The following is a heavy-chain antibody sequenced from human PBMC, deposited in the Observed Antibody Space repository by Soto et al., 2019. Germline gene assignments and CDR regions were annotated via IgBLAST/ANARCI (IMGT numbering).Heavy chain of an antibody. V-gene: IGHV1-8*01. Sequence: ASVKVSCKASGYTFTSYDINWVRQATGQGLEWMGWMNPNSGNTGYAQKFQGRVTMTRNTSISTAYMELSSLRSEDTAVYYCARVMGDFWSGYSTDYYYMDVWGKGTTVTVSS. CDR3: ARVMGDFWSGYSTDYYYMDV. J-gene: IGHJ6*03. D-gene: IGHD3-3*01. CDR2: MNPNSGNT. CDR1: GYTFTSYD.